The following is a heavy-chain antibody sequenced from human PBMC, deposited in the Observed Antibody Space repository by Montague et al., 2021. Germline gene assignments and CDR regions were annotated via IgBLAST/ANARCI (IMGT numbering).Heavy chain of an antibody. Sequence: SLRLSCAASGFTFSNYWMHWVRQAPGKGLVWVSHIIYDGSRTGYADSVKGRFNISRNNAKNTLYLQMNSLRVDDTAVYYCGRSAFEAAIDPWGKGTLVTVSS. J-gene: IGHJ5*02. CDR1: GFTFSNYW. V-gene: IGHV3-74*01. CDR3: GRSAFEAAIDP. D-gene: IGHD6-25*01. CDR2: IIYDGSRT.